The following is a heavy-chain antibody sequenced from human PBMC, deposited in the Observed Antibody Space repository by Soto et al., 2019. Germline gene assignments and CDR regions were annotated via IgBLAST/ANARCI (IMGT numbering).Heavy chain of an antibody. Sequence: QVQLQESGPGLVKPSETLSLTCTVSGGSISSYYWSWIRQPPGKGLEWIGYIYYSGSTNYNPSLRSRVTISVDTSKNQFSLKLSSVIAADTAVYYCARLWSGWFDPWGQGTLVTVSS. CDR3: ARLWSGWFDP. D-gene: IGHD3-3*01. V-gene: IGHV4-59*01. CDR1: GGSISSYY. J-gene: IGHJ5*02. CDR2: IYYSGST.